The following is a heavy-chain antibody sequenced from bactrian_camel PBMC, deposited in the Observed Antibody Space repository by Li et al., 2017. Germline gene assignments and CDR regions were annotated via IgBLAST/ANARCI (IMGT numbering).Heavy chain of an antibody. J-gene: IGHJ6*01. CDR2: IQRDGSA. Sequence: HVQLVESGGGSVQSGGSLRLSCVASGSIYSSDCMGWFRQGPGKQRDGVARIQRDGSAIYADSVKGRFTISKDNVKNILYLQMDNLIPEDSATYRCAASWDVTAIEALGRIASPEFGYWGDGTQVTVS. D-gene: IGHD2*01. CDR1: GSIYSSDC. CDR3: AASWDVTAIEALGRIASPEFGY. V-gene: IGHV3S53*01.